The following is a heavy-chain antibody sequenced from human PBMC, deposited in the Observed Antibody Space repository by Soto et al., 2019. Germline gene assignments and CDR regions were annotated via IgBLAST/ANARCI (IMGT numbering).Heavy chain of an antibody. Sequence: GGSLRLSCAASGFTFSDFPMNWVRQAPGKGLEWVSFISRRTNTIYYADSVQGRFTISRDDAKNSLYLQMDSLRAEDTAVYYCARDRRIAPAADFYFDSWGQGTLVTVSS. CDR1: GFTFSDFP. V-gene: IGHV3-48*01. D-gene: IGHD6-13*01. J-gene: IGHJ4*02. CDR3: ARDRRIAPAADFYFDS. CDR2: ISRRTNTI.